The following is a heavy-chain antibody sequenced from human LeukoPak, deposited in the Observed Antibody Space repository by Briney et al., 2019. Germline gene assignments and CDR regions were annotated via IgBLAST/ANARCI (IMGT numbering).Heavy chain of an antibody. D-gene: IGHD1-26*01. J-gene: IGHJ4*02. CDR2: IKQDGSEK. CDR3: ARESVGATN. CDR1: GFTFNSYW. Sequence: GGSLRLSCAASGFTFNSYWMNWVRQAPGKGLEWVANIKQDGSEKYYADSVKGRFTISRDNSKNTLYLQMNSLRAEDTAMYYCARESVGATNWGQGTLVTVSS. V-gene: IGHV3-7*01.